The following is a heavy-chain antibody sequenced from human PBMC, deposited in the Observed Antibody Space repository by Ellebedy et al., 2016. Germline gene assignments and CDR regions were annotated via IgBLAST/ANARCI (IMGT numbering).Heavy chain of an antibody. CDR2: INPNSGGT. Sequence: ASVKVSXKASGYTFTGYYMHWVRQAPGQGLEWMGWINPNSGGTNYAQKLQGRVTMTTDTSTSTAYMELRSLRSDDTAVYYCASSVARITIFGVVIIPLVDWGQGTLVTVSS. J-gene: IGHJ4*02. CDR3: ASSVARITIFGVVIIPLVD. D-gene: IGHD3-3*01. CDR1: GYTFTGYY. V-gene: IGHV1-2*02.